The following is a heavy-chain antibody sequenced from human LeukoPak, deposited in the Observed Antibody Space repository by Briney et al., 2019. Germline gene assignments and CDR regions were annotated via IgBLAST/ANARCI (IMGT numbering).Heavy chain of an antibody. V-gene: IGHV4-61*02. CDR2: IYSSGNT. D-gene: IGHD1-26*01. J-gene: IGHJ3*02. CDR1: GASSSSTSYY. CDR3: ARERGNLRGDAFDI. Sequence: SETLSLTCTVSGASSSSTSYYWGWIRQPAGKGLEWIGRIYSSGNTNYNPSLESRVTMSIDTSKKQISLKLTSVTAADTAVYYCARERGNLRGDAFDIWGQGTMVTVSS.